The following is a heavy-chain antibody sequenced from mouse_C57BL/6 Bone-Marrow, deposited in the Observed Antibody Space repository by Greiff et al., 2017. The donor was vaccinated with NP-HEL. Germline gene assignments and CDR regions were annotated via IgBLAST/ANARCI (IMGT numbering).Heavy chain of an antibody. D-gene: IGHD1-1*01. CDR3: ARSITTVVEYYFDY. J-gene: IGHJ2*01. Sequence: VQLQESGPELVKPGASVKISCKASGYTFTDYYINWVKQRPGQGLEWIGWIFPGSGSTYYNEKFKGKATLTVDKSSSTAYMLLSSLTSEDSAVYFCARSITTVVEYYFDYWGQGTTLTVSS. V-gene: IGHV1-75*01. CDR1: GYTFTDYY. CDR2: IFPGSGST.